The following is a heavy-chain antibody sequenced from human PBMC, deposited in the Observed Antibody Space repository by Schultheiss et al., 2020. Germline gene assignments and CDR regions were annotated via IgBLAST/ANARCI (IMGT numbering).Heavy chain of an antibody. D-gene: IGHD6-13*01. CDR3: ARQWGQQLVHWWFDP. Sequence: LRLSCTVSGGSISSGANHWTWIRQHPGRGLEWIGYIYYSGSTYYNPSLKSRVTISVDTSKNQFSLKLSSVTAADTAVYYCARQWGQQLVHWWFDPWGQGTLVTVSS. CDR2: IYYSGST. J-gene: IGHJ5*02. CDR1: GGSISSGANH. V-gene: IGHV4-31*03.